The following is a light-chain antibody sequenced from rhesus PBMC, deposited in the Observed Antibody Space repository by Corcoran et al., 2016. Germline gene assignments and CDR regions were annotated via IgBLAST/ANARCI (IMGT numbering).Light chain of an antibody. CDR2: DAS. CDR1: QGISGY. V-gene: IGKV1-38*01. J-gene: IGKJ1*01. CDR3: QQRNSYPPT. Sequence: DIQLTQSPSSLSASVGDRVTITCRASQGISGYLAWYQQKSGKAPNLLVYDASNLQSGVPSRFSGSGSGTEFTLPISSLLPEDFATYYCQQRNSYPPTFGQGTKVEIK.